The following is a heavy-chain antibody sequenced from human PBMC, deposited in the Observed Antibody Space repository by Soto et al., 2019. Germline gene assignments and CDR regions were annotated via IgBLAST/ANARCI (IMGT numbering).Heavy chain of an antibody. Sequence: SETLSLTCAVSGYSISSGYYWGWIRQPPGKGLEWIGSIYHSGSTYYNPSLKSRVTISVDTSKNQFSLKLSSVTAADTAVYYCARYPYSGSYYGIGWFDPWGQGTLVTVYS. J-gene: IGHJ5*02. D-gene: IGHD1-26*01. CDR3: ARYPYSGSYYGIGWFDP. V-gene: IGHV4-38-2*01. CDR2: IYHSGST. CDR1: GYSISSGYY.